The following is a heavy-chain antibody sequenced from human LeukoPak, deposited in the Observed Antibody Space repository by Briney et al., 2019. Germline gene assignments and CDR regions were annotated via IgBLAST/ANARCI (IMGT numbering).Heavy chain of an antibody. V-gene: IGHV4-59*01. Sequence: SETLPLTCTFSGSSISSYYWSWIRQPPGKGLEWIGYIYYSGSTNYNPSLKSRVAISVDTSKNQFSLKLSSVTAADTAVYYCARASPNYYDSSGFDYWGQGTLVTVSS. CDR3: ARASPNYYDSSGFDY. CDR2: IYYSGST. J-gene: IGHJ4*02. CDR1: GSSISSYY. D-gene: IGHD3-22*01.